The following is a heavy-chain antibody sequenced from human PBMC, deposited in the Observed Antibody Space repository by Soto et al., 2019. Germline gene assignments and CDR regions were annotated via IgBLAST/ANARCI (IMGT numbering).Heavy chain of an antibody. V-gene: IGHV1-69*06. CDR1: GGTFSSYA. CDR2: IIPIFGTA. D-gene: IGHD6-13*01. Sequence: QVQLVQSGAEVKKPGSSVKVSCKASGGTFSSYAISWVRQAPGQALEWMGGIIPIFGTANYAQKFQGRVTITADKSTSTAYMELSSLRSEDTTVYYCARDRALLAAAGTGWFDPWGQGTLVTVSS. J-gene: IGHJ5*02. CDR3: ARDRALLAAAGTGWFDP.